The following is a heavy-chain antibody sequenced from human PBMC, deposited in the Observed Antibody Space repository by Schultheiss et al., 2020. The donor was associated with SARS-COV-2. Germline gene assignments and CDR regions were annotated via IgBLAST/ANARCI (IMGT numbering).Heavy chain of an antibody. Sequence: GGSLRLSCAASGFTFDDYAMHWVRQAPGKGLEWVSAISGSGGSTYYADSVKGRFTISRDNSKNTLYLQMNSLRAEDTAVYYCARVELWPLVDYWGQGTLVTVSS. CDR2: ISGSGGST. CDR1: GFTFDDYA. CDR3: ARVELWPLVDY. V-gene: IGHV3-23*01. D-gene: IGHD5-18*01. J-gene: IGHJ4*02.